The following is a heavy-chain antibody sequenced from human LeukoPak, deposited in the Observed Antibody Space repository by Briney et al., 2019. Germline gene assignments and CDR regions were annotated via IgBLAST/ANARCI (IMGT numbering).Heavy chain of an antibody. D-gene: IGHD2-8*01. CDR2: ISYDGSDK. CDR3: ARDIMVGFDY. J-gene: IGHJ4*02. CDR1: GFTFSSYA. Sequence: GGSLRLSCAASGFTFSSYAMHWVRQAPGKGLEWVAVISYDGSDKYYAGSVKGRFTISRDNSKNTLYLQMNSLRAEDTAVYYCARDIMVGFDYWGQGTLVTVSS. V-gene: IGHV3-30*04.